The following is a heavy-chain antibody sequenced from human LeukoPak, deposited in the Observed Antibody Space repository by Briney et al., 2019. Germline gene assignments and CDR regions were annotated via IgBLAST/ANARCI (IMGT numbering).Heavy chain of an antibody. D-gene: IGHD3-22*01. V-gene: IGHV3-23*01. J-gene: IGHJ4*02. Sequence: GGSLRLSCAASGFIVSSNYMSWVRQAPGKGLEWVSAISGSGTGTYYADSVKGRFTISRDNSKNTPYLQMNSLRAEDTAVYYCAKGRDSSGYYFLSDYWGQGTLVTVSS. CDR3: AKGRDSSGYYFLSDY. CDR1: GFIVSSNY. CDR2: ISGSGTGT.